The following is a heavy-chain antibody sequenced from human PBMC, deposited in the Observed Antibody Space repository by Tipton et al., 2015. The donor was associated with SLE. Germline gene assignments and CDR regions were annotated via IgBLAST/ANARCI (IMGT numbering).Heavy chain of an antibody. CDR3: ARSPPRPLGYYYYYYYMDV. V-gene: IGHV4-4*07. CDR2: IYPSGSI. J-gene: IGHJ6*03. D-gene: IGHD7-27*01. CDR1: GDSISSHY. Sequence: TLSLTCTVSGDSISSHYWSWIRQPAGKGLQWIGRIYPSGSINYNPSLKSRVTMSVDTSKNQFSLRLTSVTAADTAVYYCARSPPRPLGYYYYYYYMDVWGKGTTVTVSS.